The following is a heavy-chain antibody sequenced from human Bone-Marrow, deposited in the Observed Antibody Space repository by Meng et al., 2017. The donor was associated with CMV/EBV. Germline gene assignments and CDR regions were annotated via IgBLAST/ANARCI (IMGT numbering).Heavy chain of an antibody. D-gene: IGHD3-22*01. Sequence: SETLSLTCTVSGGSISSSSYYWGWIRQPPGKGLEWIGEINHSGSTNYNPSLKSRVTISVDTSKNQFFLKLTSVSAADTAVYYCARRIRLLIVPGWGQPPRGAFDYWGQGTRVTGSS. CDR3: ARRIRLLIVPGWGQPPRGAFDY. J-gene: IGHJ4*02. CDR2: INHSGST. V-gene: IGHV4-39*07. CDR1: GGSISSSSYY.